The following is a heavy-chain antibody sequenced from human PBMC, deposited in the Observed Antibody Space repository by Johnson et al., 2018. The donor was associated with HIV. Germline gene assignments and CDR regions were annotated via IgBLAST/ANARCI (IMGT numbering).Heavy chain of an antibody. CDR1: GFTFSSYA. D-gene: IGHD3-3*01. Sequence: VQLVESGGGLVQPGGSLRLSCAASGFTFSSYAMSWVRQAPGKGLEWVSSITGSGGSTYYADSVKGRFTISRDNSKNTLYLQMNSLSTEDTAVYYCARDLTYYNFWSGYWGDAFDIWGQGTMVTVSS. CDR3: ARDLTYYNFWSGYWGDAFDI. J-gene: IGHJ3*02. V-gene: IGHV3-23*04. CDR2: ITGSGGST.